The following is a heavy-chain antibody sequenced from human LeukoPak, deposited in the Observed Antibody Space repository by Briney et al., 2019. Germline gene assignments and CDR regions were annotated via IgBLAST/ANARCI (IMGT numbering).Heavy chain of an antibody. CDR3: ARDKRGYSSSWSHRYWYFDL. J-gene: IGHJ2*01. Sequence: SETLSLTCTVSGGSISSYYWSWIRQPPGKGLEWIGYIYYSGSTNYNPSLKSRVTISVDTSKNQFSLKLSSVTAADTAVYYCARDKRGYSSSWSHRYWYFDLWGRGTLVTVSS. CDR2: IYYSGST. D-gene: IGHD6-13*01. CDR1: GGSISSYY. V-gene: IGHV4-59*01.